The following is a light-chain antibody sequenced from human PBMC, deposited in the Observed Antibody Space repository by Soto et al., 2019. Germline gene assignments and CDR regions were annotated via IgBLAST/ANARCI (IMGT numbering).Light chain of an antibody. CDR3: QQFSSYPLT. J-gene: IGKJ4*01. CDR1: QSVTSSY. Sequence: EIVLTQSPGTLSLYPGESATLSCRASQSVTSSYIAWYQQKPGQAPRLLIYGASSRATGIPDRFSGSGSGTDFTLTISRLEPEDFAVYYCQQFSSYPLTFGGGTKVDIK. CDR2: GAS. V-gene: IGKV3-20*01.